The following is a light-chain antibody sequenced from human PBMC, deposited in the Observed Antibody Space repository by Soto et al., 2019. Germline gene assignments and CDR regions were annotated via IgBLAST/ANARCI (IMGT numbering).Light chain of an antibody. Sequence: QTVVTQPPSASGTPGQRVTISCSGTNSNIRTNSVNWFQQLPGTAPKLLIYSKNRRPSGVPDRFSGSKSGTSASLAISGLQSEDEADYYCAAWDDSLNGPVFGGGTKLTVL. J-gene: IGLJ3*02. CDR1: NSNIRTNS. V-gene: IGLV1-44*01. CDR2: SKN. CDR3: AAWDDSLNGPV.